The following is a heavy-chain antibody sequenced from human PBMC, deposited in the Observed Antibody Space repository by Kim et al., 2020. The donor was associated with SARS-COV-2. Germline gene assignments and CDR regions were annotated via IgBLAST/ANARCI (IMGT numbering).Heavy chain of an antibody. CDR2: MNPNSGNT. CDR1: GYTFTSYD. J-gene: IGHJ5*02. V-gene: IGHV1-8*01. CDR3: ARGYSEWFGELVNWFDP. D-gene: IGHD3-10*01. Sequence: ASVKVSCKASGYTFTSYDINWVRQATGQGLEWMGWMNPNSGNTGYAQKFQGRVTMTRNTSISTAYMELSSLRSEDTAVYYCARGYSEWFGELVNWFDPWGQGTLVTVSS.